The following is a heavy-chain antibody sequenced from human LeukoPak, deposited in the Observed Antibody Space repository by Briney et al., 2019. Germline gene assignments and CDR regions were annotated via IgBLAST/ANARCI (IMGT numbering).Heavy chain of an antibody. V-gene: IGHV1-2*02. CDR1: GYTFTGYY. Sequence: ASVKVSCKASGYTFTGYYMHWVRQAPGQGLEWVGWINPNSGGTNYAQKFQGRVTMTRDTSISTAYMELSRLRSDDTAVYYCARDQDDILTGYYTAPTGYWGQGTLVTVSS. CDR3: ARDQDDILTGYYTAPTGY. CDR2: INPNSGGT. D-gene: IGHD3-9*01. J-gene: IGHJ4*02.